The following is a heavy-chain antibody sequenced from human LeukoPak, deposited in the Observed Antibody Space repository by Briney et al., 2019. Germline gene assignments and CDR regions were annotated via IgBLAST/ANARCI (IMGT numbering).Heavy chain of an antibody. V-gene: IGHV3-74*01. D-gene: IGHD6-13*01. CDR3: ARGYGSSWFYFDY. Sequence: PGGSLRLSCAASGFTFSASWMHWVRRVPGKGPVWVSRISADGSSFSYADSVKGRFTTSRDNAKNTVYLQMNSLRAEDTAVYHCARGYGSSWFYFDYWGQGTPITVSS. CDR2: ISADGSSF. CDR1: GFTFSASW. J-gene: IGHJ4*02.